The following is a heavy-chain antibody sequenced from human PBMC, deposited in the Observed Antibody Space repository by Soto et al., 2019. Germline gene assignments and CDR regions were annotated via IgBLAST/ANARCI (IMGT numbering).Heavy chain of an antibody. Sequence: NPSETLSLTCTVSGGSISSSSYYWGRIRQPPGKGLEWIGSIYYSGTTYYNPSLKSRVTISMDTSKNQFSLKLRSVTASDTAVYYCATLRGLGQVSPYFDSWGQGRMVTVSS. V-gene: IGHV4-39*07. D-gene: IGHD3-10*01. CDR1: GGSISSSSYY. J-gene: IGHJ4*02. CDR3: ATLRGLGQVSPYFDS. CDR2: IYYSGTT.